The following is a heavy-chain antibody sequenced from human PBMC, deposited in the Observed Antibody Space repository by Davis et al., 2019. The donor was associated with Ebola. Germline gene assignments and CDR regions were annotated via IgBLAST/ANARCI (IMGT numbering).Heavy chain of an antibody. CDR1: GFTFTNYW. J-gene: IGHJ3*01. Sequence: GESLKISCAASGFTFTNYWMHWVRQAPGKGLVWVPRINGGESRTVYADSVKGRFTISRDNSKNTLHLQMNSLRVEDTAIYYCAKDTSNVWFDVWGQGTLVTVSS. CDR2: INGGESRT. CDR3: AKDTSNVWFDV. V-gene: IGHV3-74*01. D-gene: IGHD6-19*01.